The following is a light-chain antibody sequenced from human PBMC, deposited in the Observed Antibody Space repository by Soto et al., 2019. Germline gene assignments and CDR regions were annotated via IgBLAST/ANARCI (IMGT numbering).Light chain of an antibody. J-gene: IGKJ1*01. V-gene: IGKV3-15*01. Sequence: EIVMTQSPSTLSVSPGERATLSCRASQSVSSNLAWYQQKPGQAPRRLIYGASTRATGIPARFSGSGSGTEFTLTISSLQSEDFAVSYCQQYHNWPPWTFGQGTKVEIK. CDR2: GAS. CDR1: QSVSSN. CDR3: QQYHNWPPWT.